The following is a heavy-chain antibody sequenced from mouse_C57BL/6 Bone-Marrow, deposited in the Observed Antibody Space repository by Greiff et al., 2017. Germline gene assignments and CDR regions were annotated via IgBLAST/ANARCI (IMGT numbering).Heavy chain of an antibody. J-gene: IGHJ1*03. CDR3: ARAADSYLYFDV. V-gene: IGHV1-64*01. Sequence: VQLQQPGAELVKPGASVKLSCKASGYTFTSYWMHWVKQRPGQGLEWIGMIHPNSGSTNYNEKFKSKATLTVDKSSSTAYMQLSSLTSEDSAVYYCARAADSYLYFDVWGTGTTVTVSA. CDR2: IHPNSGST. D-gene: IGHD2-12*01. CDR1: GYTFTSYW.